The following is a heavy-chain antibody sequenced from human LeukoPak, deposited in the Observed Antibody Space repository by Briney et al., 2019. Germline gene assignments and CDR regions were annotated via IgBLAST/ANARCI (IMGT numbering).Heavy chain of an antibody. J-gene: IGHJ4*02. CDR1: GFTFSSYV. CDR2: ISAGGGST. V-gene: IGHV3-23*01. Sequence: GGSLRLSCAASGFTFSSYVMSWVRQAPGKGLEWVSAISAGGGSTYYADSVKGRLTISRDNSKNTLYVQMNSLRAEDTAVYYCAKSGRVCSGGSCYQEYFDYWGQGTLVTVSS. CDR3: AKSGRVCSGGSCYQEYFDY. D-gene: IGHD2-15*01.